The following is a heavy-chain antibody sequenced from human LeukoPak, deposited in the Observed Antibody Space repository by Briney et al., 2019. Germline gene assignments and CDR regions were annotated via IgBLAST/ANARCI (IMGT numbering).Heavy chain of an antibody. V-gene: IGHV4-34*01. Sequence: PSETLSLTCTVSGGSISSYYWSWIRQPPGKGLEWIGEINHSGSTNYNPSLKSRVTISVDTSKNQFSLKLSSVTAADTAVCYCAGKYYDILTGYRPIDYWGQGTLVTVSS. CDR2: INHSGST. CDR1: GGSISSYY. CDR3: AGKYYDILTGYRPIDY. D-gene: IGHD3-9*01. J-gene: IGHJ4*02.